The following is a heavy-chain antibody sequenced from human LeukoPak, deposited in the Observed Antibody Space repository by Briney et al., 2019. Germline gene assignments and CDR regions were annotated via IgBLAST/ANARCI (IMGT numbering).Heavy chain of an antibody. CDR1: GGSISSSSYY. CDR3: ARVGGGKLPGGPL. J-gene: IGHJ3*01. CDR2: IYYSGST. V-gene: IGHV4-39*01. Sequence: SETLSLTCTVSGGSISSSSYYWGWIRQPPGKGLEWFGSIYYSGSTYYNPSLKSRVTISVDTSKNQFSLKLSSVTAADTAVYYCARVGGGKLPGGPLWGQGTMVTVSS. D-gene: IGHD1-26*01.